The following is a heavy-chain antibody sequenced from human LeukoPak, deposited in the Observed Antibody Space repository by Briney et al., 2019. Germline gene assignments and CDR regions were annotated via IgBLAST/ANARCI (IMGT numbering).Heavy chain of an antibody. V-gene: IGHV3-9*01. D-gene: IGHD6-6*01. CDR2: ISWNSGSI. CDR1: GFTFDDYA. CDR3: ARDFTPHSSSSPLVTH. J-gene: IGHJ4*02. Sequence: GGSLRLSCAASGFTFDDYAMHWVRQAPGKGLEWVSGISWNSGSIGYADSVKGRFTISRDNAKNSLYLQMNSLRAEDTAVYYWARDFTPHSSSSPLVTHWGQGPLVTVSS.